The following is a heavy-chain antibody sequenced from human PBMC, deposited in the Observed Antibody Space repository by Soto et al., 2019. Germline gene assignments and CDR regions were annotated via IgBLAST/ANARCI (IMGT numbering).Heavy chain of an antibody. J-gene: IGHJ4*02. V-gene: IGHV1-18*01. CDR3: ARDSPPVDY. Sequence: QVQLVQSGAEVKKPGASVKVSCKASGYTFTSYGVSWVRQAPGQGLEWMGWISAYNGNTKYAQKLQGSVTMTTDTSTNTAYMDLRSLRSDDTAVYYCARDSPPVDYWGQGTLVTVSS. CDR1: GYTFTSYG. CDR2: ISAYNGNT.